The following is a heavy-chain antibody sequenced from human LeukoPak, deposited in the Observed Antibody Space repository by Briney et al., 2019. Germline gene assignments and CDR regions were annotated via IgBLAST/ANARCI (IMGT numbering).Heavy chain of an antibody. J-gene: IGHJ4*02. CDR3: ARVEGYYYDSSGYYPY. CDR2: MNPNSGNT. Sequence: GASVKVSCKASGYTFTSYDINWVRQATGQGLEWMGWMNPNSGNTGYAQKFQGRDTMTRNTSISTAYMELSSLRSEDTAVYYCARVEGYYYDSSGYYPYWGQGTLVTVSS. V-gene: IGHV1-8*01. D-gene: IGHD3-22*01. CDR1: GYTFTSYD.